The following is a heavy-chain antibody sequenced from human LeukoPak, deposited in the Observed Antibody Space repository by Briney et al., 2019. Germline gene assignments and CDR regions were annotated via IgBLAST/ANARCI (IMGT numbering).Heavy chain of an antibody. Sequence: PSETLSLTCAVSGDSFSSHYWTWIRQPPGPGLEWIGYISHIGRTNYNPSFKSRVTIPIDTSKTQFSLNLRSVTAADRAVYYCARDLIAVTKGFDIWGQGTMVSVSS. CDR1: GDSFSSHY. J-gene: IGHJ3*02. CDR2: ISHIGRT. V-gene: IGHV4-59*11. CDR3: ARDLIAVTKGFDI. D-gene: IGHD4-17*01.